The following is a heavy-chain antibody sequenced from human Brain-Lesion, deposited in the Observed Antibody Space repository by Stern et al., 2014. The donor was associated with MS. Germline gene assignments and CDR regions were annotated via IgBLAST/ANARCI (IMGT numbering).Heavy chain of an antibody. CDR2: IHPSGSA. D-gene: IGHD5-18*01. V-gene: IGHV4-61*02. CDR3: ASGYRIFDY. CDR1: GGSISSGSDY. Sequence: QVQLQQWGPGLVKPSQTLSLTCTVSGGSISSGSDYWSWNRPPVGKGLEWIGRIHPSGSAFSTTSLNSRVTISTDTTLKHFTPVINSATAADTAIYYCASGYRIFDYWGQGILVTVSS. J-gene: IGHJ4*02.